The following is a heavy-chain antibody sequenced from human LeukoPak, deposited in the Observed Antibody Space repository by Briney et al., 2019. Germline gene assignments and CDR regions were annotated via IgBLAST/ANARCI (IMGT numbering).Heavy chain of an antibody. J-gene: IGHJ6*04. V-gene: IGHV3-66*02. D-gene: IGHD3-10*01. CDR1: EFTISNNY. CDR3: ARTITIGHGMDV. CDR2: IHPGGNT. Sequence: GALRLSCVASEFTISNNYMSWVRQAPGKGLEWLSNIHPGGNTYYADSVKGRFTISRDTSKNTLYLQVSSLRADDTAVYYCARTITIGHGMDVWGKGTTVTVSS.